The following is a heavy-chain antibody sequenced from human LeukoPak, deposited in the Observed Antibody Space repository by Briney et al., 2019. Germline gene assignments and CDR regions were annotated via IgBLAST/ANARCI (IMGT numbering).Heavy chain of an antibody. J-gene: IGHJ4*02. CDR1: GYTFTIYA. CDR2: INAGNGNT. CDR3: ARGGAAAAGVDY. Sequence: ASVKVSCKASGYTFTIYAMHWVRQAPGQRLEWMGWINAGNGNTKYSQKFQGRVTITRDTSASTAYMELSSLRSEDTAVYYCARGGAAAAGVDYLGQGTLVTVSS. V-gene: IGHV1-3*01. D-gene: IGHD6-13*01.